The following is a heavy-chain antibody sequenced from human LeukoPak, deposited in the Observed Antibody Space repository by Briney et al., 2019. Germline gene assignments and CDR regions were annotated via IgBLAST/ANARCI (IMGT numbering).Heavy chain of an antibody. V-gene: IGHV4-59*08. CDR2: IFYSGST. J-gene: IGHJ4*02. CDR1: GGSISSYY. Sequence: SETLSLTCTVSGGSISSYYWTWIRQPPGKGLEWIGYIFYSGSTNYNPSLKSRVTISVDTSKNQFSLKLSSVTAADTAVYYCARGWSDWLLLNYWGQGTLVTVSS. CDR3: ARGWSDWLLLNY. D-gene: IGHD3/OR15-3a*01.